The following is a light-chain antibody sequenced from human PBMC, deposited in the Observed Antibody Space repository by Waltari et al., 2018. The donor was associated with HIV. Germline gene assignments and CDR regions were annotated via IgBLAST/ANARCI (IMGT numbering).Light chain of an antibody. CDR3: QQYGSSVT. CDR2: GAS. J-gene: IGKJ2*01. Sequence: ETVLTQSPGPLSLSPGERATLSCRASQRISSRYLAWYQQKPGQAPRLLIYGASSRATGIPDRFSGSGSGIDFTLTISRLEPEDFAVYYCQQYGSSVTFGQGTKLEIK. CDR1: QRISSRY. V-gene: IGKV3-20*01.